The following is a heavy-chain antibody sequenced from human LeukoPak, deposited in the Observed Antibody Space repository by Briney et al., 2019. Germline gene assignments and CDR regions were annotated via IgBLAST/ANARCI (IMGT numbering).Heavy chain of an antibody. D-gene: IGHD4-17*01. CDR1: GGSISSYY. CDR3: ARDGGYGDLH. Sequence: SETLSLTCTVSGGSISSYYWSWLRQPPGRGLEWIGYIYYSGSTNYNPSLKSRVTISVDTSKNQFPLKLSSVTAADTAVYYCARDGGYGDLHWGQGTLVTVSS. CDR2: IYYSGST. J-gene: IGHJ4*02. V-gene: IGHV4-59*01.